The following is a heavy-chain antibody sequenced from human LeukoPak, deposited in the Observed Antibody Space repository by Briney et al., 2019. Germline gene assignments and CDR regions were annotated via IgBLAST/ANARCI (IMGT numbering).Heavy chain of an antibody. J-gene: IGHJ3*02. CDR3: ARHLEGADAFDI. CDR2: INHSGST. V-gene: IGHV4-34*01. D-gene: IGHD3-3*01. CDR1: GGSFSGYY. Sequence: SSETLSLTCAVYGGSFSGYYWSWIRQTPGKGLEWIGEINHSGSTNYNPSLKSRVTISADTSKNQFSLKLNSVTAADTAVYYCARHLEGADAFDIWGQGTMVTVSS.